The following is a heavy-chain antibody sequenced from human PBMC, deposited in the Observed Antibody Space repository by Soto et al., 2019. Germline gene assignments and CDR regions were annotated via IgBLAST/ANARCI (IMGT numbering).Heavy chain of an antibody. D-gene: IGHD5-18*01. CDR2: IYYSGST. Sequence: QVQLQESGPGLVKPSETLSLTCTVSGGSISSYYWSWIRQPPGKGLEWIGYIYYSGSTNYNPSLKVRVTISVDTAKTRSSLKLSSVTAADTAVYYCASGRIQLWYPFDYWGQGTLVTVSS. CDR1: GGSISSYY. J-gene: IGHJ4*02. V-gene: IGHV4-59*01. CDR3: ASGRIQLWYPFDY.